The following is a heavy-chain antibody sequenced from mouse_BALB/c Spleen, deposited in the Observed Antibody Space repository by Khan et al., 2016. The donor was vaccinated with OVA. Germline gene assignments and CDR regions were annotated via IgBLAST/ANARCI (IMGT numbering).Heavy chain of an antibody. J-gene: IGHJ3*01. Sequence: EVHLVESGGDLMKPGGSLKLSCAASGFTFSTYGMSWVRQTPDKRLEWVATINSGGYYTYYPDSVQGRFSVSRSNAKNTLYLQMSSLKSEDTAMYYCASHLTGSFAYWGQGTLVTVSA. V-gene: IGHV5-6*01. CDR2: INSGGYYT. D-gene: IGHD4-1*01. CDR1: GFTFSTYG. CDR3: ASHLTGSFAY.